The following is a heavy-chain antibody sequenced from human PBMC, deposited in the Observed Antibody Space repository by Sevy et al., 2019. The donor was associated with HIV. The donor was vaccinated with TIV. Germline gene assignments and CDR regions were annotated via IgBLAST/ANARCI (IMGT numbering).Heavy chain of an antibody. V-gene: IGHV1-24*01. J-gene: IGHJ4*02. CDR3: ATFRPTSTIGGFWSGQEFDY. D-gene: IGHD3-3*01. CDR1: GYTLTELS. CDR2: FDPEDGET. Sequence: ASVKVSCKVSGYTLTELSMHWVRQAPGKGLEWMGGFDPEDGETIYAQKFQGRVTMTEDTSTDTAYMELSRLRSEDTAVDYCATFRPTSTIGGFWSGQEFDYWGQGTLVTVSS.